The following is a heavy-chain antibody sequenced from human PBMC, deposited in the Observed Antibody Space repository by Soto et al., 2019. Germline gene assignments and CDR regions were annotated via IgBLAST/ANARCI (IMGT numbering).Heavy chain of an antibody. V-gene: IGHV3-30*18. CDR2: ISHDGSYK. CDR3: AKGLLAIVGTTLPRDAFNI. CDR1: GFSFTTYV. D-gene: IGHD1-26*01. Sequence: GGSLRLSCAASGFSFTTYVMHWVRQSPGKGLEWVAVISHDGSYKYYGDAVKGRFTISRDTSKNAVYLEMNSLRPEDTAVYYCAKGLLAIVGTTLPRDAFNIWGQGTMVTVSS. J-gene: IGHJ3*02.